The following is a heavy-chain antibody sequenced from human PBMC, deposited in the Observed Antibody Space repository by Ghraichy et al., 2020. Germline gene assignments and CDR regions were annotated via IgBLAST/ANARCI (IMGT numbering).Heavy chain of an antibody. CDR1: GYTFTGYY. D-gene: IGHD1/OR15-1a*01. CDR2: INPNSGGT. CDR3: ARETTSAFEI. Sequence: ASVKVSCKASGYTFTGYYIHWVRQAPGQGLEWMGWINPNSGGTNYAQKFQGRVSMTRDTSISTTYMELSRLRSDDTAVYYCARETTSAFEIWGQGTMVTVSS. V-gene: IGHV1-2*02. J-gene: IGHJ3*02.